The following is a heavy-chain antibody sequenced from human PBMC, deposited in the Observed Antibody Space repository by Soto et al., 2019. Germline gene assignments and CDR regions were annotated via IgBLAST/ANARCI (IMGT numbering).Heavy chain of an antibody. Sequence: PSETLSLTCTCSGGSISSNYWSWIRQPPGKGLEWIGYIDYSGRTNYNPSLKSRLTISVDTSKNQFSLKMSSVTAADTAVYYCARSSWSGASWFDPWGQGTLVTVSS. CDR2: IDYSGRT. D-gene: IGHD3-3*01. CDR1: GGSISSNY. V-gene: IGHV4-59*01. J-gene: IGHJ5*02. CDR3: ARSSWSGASWFDP.